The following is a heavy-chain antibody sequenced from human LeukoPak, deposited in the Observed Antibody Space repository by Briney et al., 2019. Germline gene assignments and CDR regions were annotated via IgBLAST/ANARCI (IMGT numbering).Heavy chain of an antibody. Sequence: GASVKVSCKASGYTLTSYYMHWVRQAPGQGLEWMGIINPSGGSTSYAQKFQGRVTMTRDTSTSTVYMELSSLRSEDTAVYYCARAYCSRTSCYNIVPYFDYWGQGTLVTVSS. CDR3: ARAYCSRTSCYNIVPYFDY. D-gene: IGHD2-2*02. CDR2: INPSGGST. V-gene: IGHV1-46*01. J-gene: IGHJ4*02. CDR1: GYTLTSYY.